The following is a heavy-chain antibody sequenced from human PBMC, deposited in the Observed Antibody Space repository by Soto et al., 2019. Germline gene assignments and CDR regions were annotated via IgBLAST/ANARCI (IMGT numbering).Heavy chain of an antibody. J-gene: IGHJ6*03. CDR3: ARHGGRTVTPWYYYMDV. D-gene: IGHD4-17*01. CDR1: GGSISSYY. Sequence: SETLSLTCTVSGGSISSYYWSWIRQPPGKGLEWIGYIYYSGSTNYNPSLKSRVTISVDTSKNQFSLKLSSVTAADTAVYYCARHGGRTVTPWYYYMDVWGKGTTVTVSS. V-gene: IGHV4-59*08. CDR2: IYYSGST.